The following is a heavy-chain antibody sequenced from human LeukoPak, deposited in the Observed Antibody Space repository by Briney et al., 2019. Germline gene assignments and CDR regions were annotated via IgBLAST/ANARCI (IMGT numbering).Heavy chain of an antibody. CDR1: GFTFSSYW. CDR3: ARDPQHIVILPPGTPFDI. J-gene: IGHJ3*02. D-gene: IGHD2-2*02. CDR2: IKQDGSEK. V-gene: IGHV3-7*01. Sequence: PGGSLRLSCAASGFTFSSYWMSWVRQAPGKGLEWVANIKQDGSEKYYVDSVKGRFTISRDNAKNSLYLQMNSLRAEDTALYYCARDPQHIVILPPGTPFDIWGQGTMVTVSS.